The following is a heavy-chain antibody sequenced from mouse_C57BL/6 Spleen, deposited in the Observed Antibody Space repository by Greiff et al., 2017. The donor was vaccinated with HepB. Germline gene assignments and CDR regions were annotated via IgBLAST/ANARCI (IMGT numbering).Heavy chain of an antibody. Sequence: VQLQQSGAELVRPGASVTLSCKASGYTFTDYEMHWVKQTPVHGLEWIGAIDPETGGTAYNQKFKGKAILTADKSSSTAYMELRSLTSEDSAVYYCTREDYGWFAYWGQGTLVTVSA. D-gene: IGHD2-4*01. V-gene: IGHV1-15*01. CDR2: IDPETGGT. J-gene: IGHJ3*01. CDR3: TREDYGWFAY. CDR1: GYTFTDYE.